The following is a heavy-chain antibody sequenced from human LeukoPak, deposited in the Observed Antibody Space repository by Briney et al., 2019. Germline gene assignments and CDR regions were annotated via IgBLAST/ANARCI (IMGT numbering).Heavy chain of an antibody. V-gene: IGHV4-59*01. D-gene: IGHD3-22*01. CDR3: ARGGYVYYDSSGHTY. J-gene: IGHJ4*02. CDR1: GGSISRYY. Sequence: SETLSLTCTVSGGSISRYYWSWLRQPPGKGLEWIGYIYYSGSTNYNPSLKSRVTISLGTSENQFSLNLRSVTAADTAVYYCARGGYVYYDSSGHTYWGQGTLVTVSS. CDR2: IYYSGST.